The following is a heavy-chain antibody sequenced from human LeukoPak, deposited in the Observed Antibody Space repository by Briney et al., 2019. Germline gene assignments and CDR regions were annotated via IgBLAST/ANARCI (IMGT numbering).Heavy chain of an antibody. CDR1: GFTFSSYA. D-gene: IGHD1-26*01. Sequence: GGSLRLSCVASGFTFSSYAMSWVRQTPGKGLVWVSRINSDGSSTSYADSVKGRFTISRDNAKNTLYLQMNSLRAEDTAVYYCARDRYSGSYSDYWGQGTLVTVSS. CDR2: INSDGSST. CDR3: ARDRYSGSYSDY. V-gene: IGHV3-74*01. J-gene: IGHJ4*02.